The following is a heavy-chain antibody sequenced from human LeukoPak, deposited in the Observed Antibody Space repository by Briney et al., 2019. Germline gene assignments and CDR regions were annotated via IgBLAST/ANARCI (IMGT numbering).Heavy chain of an antibody. D-gene: IGHD2-2*01. J-gene: IGHJ6*02. CDR2: IIPIFGTA. V-gene: IGHV1-69*13. Sequence: ASVNVSCKASGGTFSSYAISWVRQAPGQGLEWMGGIIPIFGTANYAQKFQGRVTITADESTSTAYMELSSLRSEDTAVYYCARATLGSTSSRGMDVWGQGTKGTVSS. CDR3: ARATLGSTSSRGMDV. CDR1: GGTFSSYA.